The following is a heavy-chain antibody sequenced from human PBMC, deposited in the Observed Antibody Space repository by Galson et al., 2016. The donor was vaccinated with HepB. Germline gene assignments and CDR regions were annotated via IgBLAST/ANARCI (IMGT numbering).Heavy chain of an antibody. V-gene: IGHV4-59*01. CDR2: IFSSGST. J-gene: IGHJ4*02. Sequence: SETLSLTCTVSGGSISSYYWSWIRQPPGKGLEWIGQIFSSGSTNLNPSLKSRVTISVDTSKNQFSLKLSSVTAADTAVYYCARHQILYGDFRLTSYFDYWGQGTLVTVSS. CDR1: GGSISSYY. CDR3: ARHQILYGDFRLTSYFDY. D-gene: IGHD4-17*01.